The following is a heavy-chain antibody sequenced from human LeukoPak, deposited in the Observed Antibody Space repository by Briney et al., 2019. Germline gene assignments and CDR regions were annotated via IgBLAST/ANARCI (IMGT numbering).Heavy chain of an antibody. V-gene: IGHV3-21*01. Sequence: GGSLRLSCAASGFTFSSYSMNWVRQAPGKGLEWVSSISSSSSYIYYADSVKGRFTISRDNAKNSLYLQMNSLRDEDTAVYYCARDVCSGGSCYYPNWVQGALVTVSS. CDR3: ARDVCSGGSCYYPN. J-gene: IGHJ4*02. CDR2: ISSSSSYI. D-gene: IGHD2-15*01. CDR1: GFTFSSYS.